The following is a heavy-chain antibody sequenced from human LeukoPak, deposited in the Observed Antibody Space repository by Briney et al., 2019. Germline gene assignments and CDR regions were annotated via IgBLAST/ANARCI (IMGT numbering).Heavy chain of an antibody. D-gene: IGHD3-22*01. Sequence: PGGSLRLSCAASGFTFNNYAMNWVRQAPGKGLEWVSGISGSGGSANYADSVKGRFTISRDNPENTLYLQMNSLRAEDTAVYYCAKDRVYYYDSSGYYYADAFDIWGQGTMVTVSS. CDR1: GFTFNNYA. CDR2: ISGSGGSA. J-gene: IGHJ3*02. CDR3: AKDRVYYYDSSGYYYADAFDI. V-gene: IGHV3-23*01.